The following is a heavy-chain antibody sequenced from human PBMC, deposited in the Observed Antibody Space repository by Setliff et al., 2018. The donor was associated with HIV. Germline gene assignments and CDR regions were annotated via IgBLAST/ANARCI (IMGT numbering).Heavy chain of an antibody. CDR2: MFVGESP. J-gene: IGHJ4*02. CDR1: GGSISSYY. D-gene: IGHD3-10*01. CDR3: ARGLYGSGSFFFDS. V-gene: IGHV4-4*07. Sequence: SETLSLTCSVSGGSISSYYWSWIRQPAGKGLEWVGRMFVGESPNYNPSLKSRLSISVDTSKRQFSLKLNSVTAADTAVYYCARGLYGSGSFFFDSWGRGTLVTVSS.